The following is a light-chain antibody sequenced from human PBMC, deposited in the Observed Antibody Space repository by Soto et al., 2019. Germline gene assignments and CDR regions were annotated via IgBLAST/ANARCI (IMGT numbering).Light chain of an antibody. CDR1: SSDVGSSNL. V-gene: IGLV2-23*01. CDR2: EGS. CDR3: CSYAGSSSYV. Sequence: QSALPQPASVSGSPGQSITISCTGTSSDVGSSNLVSWYQQHPGKAPKLMIYEGSKPPSGVSNRFSGSKSGNTASLTISGLQEEDEAEYYCCSYAGSSSYVFGTGTKLTVL. J-gene: IGLJ1*01.